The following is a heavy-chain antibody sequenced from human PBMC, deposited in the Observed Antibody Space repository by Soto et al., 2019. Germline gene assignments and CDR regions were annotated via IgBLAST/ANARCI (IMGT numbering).Heavy chain of an antibody. CDR2: IFPSDSDT. CDR3: ARHGSIGARLNYFDP. Sequence: PGESMKIFCQGSGYNFASFWIGWVRQTPGKGLEWMGIIFPSDSDTKYSPSFQGQVTMSVDKAINTAHLQWSSLKASDTAIYYCARHGSIGARLNYFDPWGQGTQVTVSS. J-gene: IGHJ5*02. V-gene: IGHV5-51*01. CDR1: GYNFASFW. D-gene: IGHD6-6*01.